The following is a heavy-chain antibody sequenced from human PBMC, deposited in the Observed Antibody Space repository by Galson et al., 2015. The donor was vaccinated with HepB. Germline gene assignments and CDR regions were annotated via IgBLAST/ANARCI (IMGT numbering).Heavy chain of an antibody. J-gene: IGHJ4*02. Sequence: SVKVSCKASGYMFFTYPIIWVRQAPAQGLEWLGWINTSNKSPTYAHGFTGRFVFSLDMSVSTAYLQINSLQPYDSAVYYCARVPNIFSGRGPVDHWGQGTLVTVSS. CDR1: GYMFFTYP. CDR3: ARVPNIFSGRGPVDH. CDR2: INTSNKSP. V-gene: IGHV7-4-1*02. D-gene: IGHD3-9*01.